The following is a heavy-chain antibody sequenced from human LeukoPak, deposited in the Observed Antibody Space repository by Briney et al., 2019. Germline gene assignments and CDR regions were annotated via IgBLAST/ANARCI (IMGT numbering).Heavy chain of an antibody. V-gene: IGHV3-74*01. CDR1: GFTFSSHW. CDR2: ISRDGINT. Sequence: GGSLRLSCAASGFTFSSHWMHWVRQAPGKGLGWVSRISRDGINTDYADSVKGRFTVSRDNAKNILYLQIDGLRAEDTAVYYCGRGDAYYCSGTSCYMGIDPWGQGTLVIVSS. J-gene: IGHJ5*02. D-gene: IGHD2-2*02. CDR3: GRGDAYYCSGTSCYMGIDP.